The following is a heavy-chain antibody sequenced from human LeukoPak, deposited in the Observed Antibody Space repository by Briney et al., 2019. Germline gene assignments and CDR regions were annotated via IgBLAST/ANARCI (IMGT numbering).Heavy chain of an antibody. J-gene: IGHJ4*02. CDR1: GYTFSDFS. Sequence: GGSLTLSCAASGYTFSDFSVNWVRQAPGKGLEWVSSISVRSNYRYYADSVRGRFTISRDDARDSLFLQMNSLRTEDTAVYFCVRLRRNSDRSGYYYYYDYWGQGTLVTVSS. CDR2: ISVRSNYR. V-gene: IGHV3-21*01. D-gene: IGHD3-22*01. CDR3: VRLRRNSDRSGYYYYYDY.